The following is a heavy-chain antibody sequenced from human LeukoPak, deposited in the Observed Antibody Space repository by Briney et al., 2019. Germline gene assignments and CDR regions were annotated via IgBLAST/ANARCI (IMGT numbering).Heavy chain of an antibody. V-gene: IGHV4-59*08. D-gene: IGHD3-22*01. CDR3: ARQDYYDSSGYFDY. CDR1: GGSISSYY. J-gene: IGHJ4*02. CDR2: IYYSGST. Sequence: SETLSLTCTVSGGSISSYYWSWIRQPPGKGLEWIGYIYYSGSTNYNPSLKSRVTMSVDTSKNQFSLKLSSVTAADTAVYYCARQDYYDSSGYFDYWGQGTLVTVSS.